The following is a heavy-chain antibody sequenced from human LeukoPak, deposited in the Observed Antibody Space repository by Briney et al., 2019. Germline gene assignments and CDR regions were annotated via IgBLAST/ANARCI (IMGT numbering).Heavy chain of an antibody. CDR3: ARDCNPIVGGCHWLDP. CDR2: IYYSGTT. CDR1: GGSISSSIYY. D-gene: IGHD1-26*01. J-gene: IGHJ5*02. Sequence: PSETLSLTCTVSGGSISSSIYYWAWIRQPPGKGLEWIGNIYYSGTTYYNPSLKSRLTMSVDTSKNQFSLKLSSVTAADTAIYYCARDCNPIVGGCHWLDPWGQGILVTVSS. V-gene: IGHV4-39*07.